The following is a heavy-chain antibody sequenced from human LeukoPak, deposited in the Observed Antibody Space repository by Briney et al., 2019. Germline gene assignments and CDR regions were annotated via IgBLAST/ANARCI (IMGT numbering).Heavy chain of an antibody. D-gene: IGHD3-3*01. CDR3: ARGIDDFCSGLIDN. J-gene: IGHJ4*02. CDR2: ISSSSSYI. Sequence: GGSLRLSCAASGFTFRGYSMNWVRQAPGRGLEWVSFISSSSSYIYYADSVKGRFTISRDNAKNSLYLQMNSRRAEDTAVYYCARGIDDFCSGLIDNWGQGILVTVSS. V-gene: IGHV3-21*01. CDR1: GFTFRGYS.